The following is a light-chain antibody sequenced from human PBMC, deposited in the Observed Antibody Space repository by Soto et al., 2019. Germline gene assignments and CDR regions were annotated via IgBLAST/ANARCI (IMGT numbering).Light chain of an antibody. V-gene: IGLV2-14*02. CDR3: TSYTPTGALV. Sequence: QSALTQPASVSGSPGQSITISCTGSSSDVGSYNLVSWYQQYPGKAPKLMIFEGNKRPSGVSNRFSASKSGNTASLTISGLQAEDEADYYCTSYTPTGALVFGSGTKVTVL. J-gene: IGLJ6*01. CDR2: EGN. CDR1: SSDVGSYNL.